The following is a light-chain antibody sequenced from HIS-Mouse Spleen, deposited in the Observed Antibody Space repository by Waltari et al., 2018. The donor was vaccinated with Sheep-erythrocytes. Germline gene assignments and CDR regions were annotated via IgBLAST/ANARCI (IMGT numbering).Light chain of an antibody. Sequence: AIQMTQSPSSLSESVRDRVTITCRASQGIRNDLGWYQQKPGKAHKPLIYAVYSLQSGVPSRFSGIGSGTDFTLTISSLQPEDFATYYCLQDYNAPYTFVQGTKLEIK. CDR1: QGIRND. J-gene: IGKJ2*01. V-gene: IGKV1-6*01. CDR2: AVY. CDR3: LQDYNAPYT.